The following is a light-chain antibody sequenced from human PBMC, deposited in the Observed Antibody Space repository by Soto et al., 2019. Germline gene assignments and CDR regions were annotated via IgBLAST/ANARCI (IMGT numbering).Light chain of an antibody. CDR1: QSVNSY. J-gene: IGKJ4*01. Sequence: EIVLTQSPGTLSLSPGERATLSCRASQSVNSYLARYQQKPGQAPRLLIYGSSSRATGIPDRFSGSGSGTDFTLTIIRLEPEDFAVYYCQQYGPSLTFGGGTKVEI. CDR2: GSS. CDR3: QQYGPSLT. V-gene: IGKV3-20*01.